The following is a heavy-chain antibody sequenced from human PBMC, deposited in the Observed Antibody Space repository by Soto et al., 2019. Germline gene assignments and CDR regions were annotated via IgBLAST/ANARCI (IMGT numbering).Heavy chain of an antibody. CDR2: IFYSGDT. CDR3: AREGRLQSLDY. CDR1: GGSISNPDYY. J-gene: IGHJ4*02. D-gene: IGHD4-4*01. V-gene: IGHV4-30-4*01. Sequence: QVQLQESGPGLVKPSQTLSLTCTVSGGSISNPDYYWNWIRQPPGKGLEWIGSIFYSGDTSYNPSLKSRLNISVDTSKNQCSLSLRYVNASDTAVYFCAREGRLQSLDYWGQGTVVTVSS.